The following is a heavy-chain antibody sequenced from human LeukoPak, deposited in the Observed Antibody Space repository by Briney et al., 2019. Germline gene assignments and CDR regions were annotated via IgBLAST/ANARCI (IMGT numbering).Heavy chain of an antibody. J-gene: IGHJ4*02. CDR1: GFTFSRYA. D-gene: IGHD4-17*01. V-gene: IGHV3-23*01. CDR3: AKEDGDYRGDY. Sequence: GGSLRLPCAASGFTFSRYAMSWVRHAPGKGLEWDSASSGRGGSAYYADRVTGRFTISRDKSKNTLYLQMDSLRAEDTAVYYCAKEDGDYRGDYWGRGTLVTVSS. CDR2: SSGRGGSA.